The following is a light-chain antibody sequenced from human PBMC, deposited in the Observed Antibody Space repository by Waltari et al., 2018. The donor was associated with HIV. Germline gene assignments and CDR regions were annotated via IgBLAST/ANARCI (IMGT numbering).Light chain of an antibody. CDR1: STDSRFNQH. Sequence: QSALTQPASVSGFPGQSINISCTGISTDSRFNQHVSWYKQHPGKIPSLIIFDISNRPSGISDHFSGSRSGNSASLTISGLRSGDEAHYYCASNRLDYTLIFGGGTKLTVL. CDR3: ASNRLDYTLI. J-gene: IGLJ2*01. V-gene: IGLV2-14*03. CDR2: DIS.